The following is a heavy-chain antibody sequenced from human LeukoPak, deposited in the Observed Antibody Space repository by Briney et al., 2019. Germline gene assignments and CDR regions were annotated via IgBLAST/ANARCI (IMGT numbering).Heavy chain of an antibody. J-gene: IGHJ3*02. V-gene: IGHV4-30-4*08. D-gene: IGHD2-2*01. CDR3: AREGYLCSSTSCYSKRSDAFDI. Sequence: SGTLSLTCTVSGDSISSGDYYWSWIRQPPGKGLEWIGYIYYSGSTYYNPSLKSRVTISVDTSKNQFSLKLSSVTAAGTAVYYCAREGYLCSSTSCYSKRSDAFDIWGQGTMVTVSS. CDR2: IYYSGST. CDR1: GDSISSGDYY.